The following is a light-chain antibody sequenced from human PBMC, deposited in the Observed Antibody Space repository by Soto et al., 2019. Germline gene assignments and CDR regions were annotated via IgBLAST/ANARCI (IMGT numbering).Light chain of an antibody. Sequence: DIQMTQSPSSLSASVGDKVTITCRASQSISSFLTWYQQKAGKAPKLLIYGASTLQSGVPSRFSGSESGTDFTLTITSLQPEDCATYYCQQTYATPITFGQRRLPEIK. CDR2: GAS. V-gene: IGKV1-39*01. CDR3: QQTYATPIT. CDR1: QSISSF. J-gene: IGKJ5*01.